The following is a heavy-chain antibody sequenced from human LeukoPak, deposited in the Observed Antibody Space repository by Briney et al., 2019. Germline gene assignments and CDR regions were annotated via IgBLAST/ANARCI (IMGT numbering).Heavy chain of an antibody. D-gene: IGHD3-22*01. V-gene: IGHV3-23*01. CDR3: AKDHSTTYYYDSSGFYDAFDI. J-gene: IGHJ3*02. CDR1: GFTFSSYA. Sequence: PGGSLRLSCAASGFTFSSYAMSWVRQAPGKGLEWVSAISGSGGSTYYADSVKGRFTISRDNSKNTLYLQMNSLRAEDTAVYYCAKDHSTTYYYDSSGFYDAFDIWGQGTMVTVSS. CDR2: ISGSGGST.